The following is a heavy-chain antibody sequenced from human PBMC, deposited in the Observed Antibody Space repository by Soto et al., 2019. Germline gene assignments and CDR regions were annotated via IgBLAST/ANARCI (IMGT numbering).Heavy chain of an antibody. CDR2: TYYRSKWYD. D-gene: IGHD2-8*01. V-gene: IGHV6-1*01. Sequence: PSQTLSLTCAIFGDSVSSKSVAWNWIRQSPSRGLEWLGRTYYRSKWYDDYAVSVKSRITINPDTSNNQLSLQLNSVTPDDTAVDYCARLIGNSWLDSWGQGTMGTFSS. CDR1: GDSVSSKSVA. J-gene: IGHJ5*01. CDR3: ARLIGNSWLDS.